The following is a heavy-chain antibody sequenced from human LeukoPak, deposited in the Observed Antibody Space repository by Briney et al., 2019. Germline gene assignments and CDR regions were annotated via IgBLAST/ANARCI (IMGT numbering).Heavy chain of an antibody. CDR1: GGTFSSYA. CDR2: IIPIFGAA. J-gene: IGHJ4*02. Sequence: GASVKVSCKASGGTFSSYAISWVRQAPGQGLEWMGGIIPIFGAANYAQKFQGRVTMTRDTSTSTVYMELSSLRSEDTAVYYCARDGLGGSQPSFDYWGQGTLVTVSS. CDR3: ARDGLGGSQPSFDY. D-gene: IGHD2-15*01. V-gene: IGHV1-69*05.